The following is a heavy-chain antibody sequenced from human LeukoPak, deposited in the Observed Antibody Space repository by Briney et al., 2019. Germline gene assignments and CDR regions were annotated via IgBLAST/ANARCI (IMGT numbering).Heavy chain of an antibody. CDR1: GFTFDDYA. Sequence: GRSLRPSCAASGFTFDDYAMHWVRQAPGKGLEWVSGTSWNSGSIGYADSVKGRFTISRDNAKNSLYLQMNSLRAGDTALYYCAKTIAVAGNGDFDYWGQGTLVTVSS. CDR3: AKTIAVAGNGDFDY. D-gene: IGHD6-19*01. V-gene: IGHV3-9*01. CDR2: TSWNSGSI. J-gene: IGHJ4*02.